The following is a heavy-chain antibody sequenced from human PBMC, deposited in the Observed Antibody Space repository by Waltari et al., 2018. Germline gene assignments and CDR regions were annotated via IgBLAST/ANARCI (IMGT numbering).Heavy chain of an antibody. J-gene: IGHJ4*02. V-gene: IGHV3-33*08. CDR3: ARDRGYCSGGSCFSASYYFDY. D-gene: IGHD2-15*01. CDR2: IWYDGSNK. CDR1: GFTFSSYA. Sequence: VQLLESGGGLVQPGGSLRLSCAASGFTFSSYAMSWVRQAPGKGLAWVAVIWYDGSNKYYADSVKGRFTISRDNSKNTLYLQMNSLRAEDTAVYYCARDRGYCSGGSCFSASYYFDYWGQGTLVTVSS.